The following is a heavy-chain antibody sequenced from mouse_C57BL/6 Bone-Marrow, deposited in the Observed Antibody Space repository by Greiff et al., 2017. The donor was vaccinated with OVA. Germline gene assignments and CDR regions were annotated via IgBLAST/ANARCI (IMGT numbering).Heavy chain of an antibody. CDR2: ISSGGSYT. D-gene: IGHD1-1*01. Sequence: EVKLEESGGDLVKPGGSLKLSCAASGFTFSSYGMSWVRQTPDKRLEWVATISSGGSYTYYPDSVKGRFTISRDNAKNTLYLQMSSPKSDDTAMYYCARHGDYDSFFDYWGQGTTLTVSS. CDR1: GFTFSSYG. V-gene: IGHV5-6*02. CDR3: ARHGDYDSFFDY. J-gene: IGHJ2*01.